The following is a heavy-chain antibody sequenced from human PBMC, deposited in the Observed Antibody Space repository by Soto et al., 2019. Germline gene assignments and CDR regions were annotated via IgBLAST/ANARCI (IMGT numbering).Heavy chain of an antibody. CDR3: AKDHPICGGDCPLELRHAFDI. Sequence: PGGSLRLSCAASGFTFSGYAMSWVRQAPGKGLEWVSAISGSGGSTYYADSVKGRFTISRDNSKNTLYLQMNSLRAEDTAVYYCAKDHPICGGDCPLELRHAFDIWGQRTMVTVSS. D-gene: IGHD2-21*01. CDR2: ISGSGGST. V-gene: IGHV3-23*01. CDR1: GFTFSGYA. J-gene: IGHJ3*02.